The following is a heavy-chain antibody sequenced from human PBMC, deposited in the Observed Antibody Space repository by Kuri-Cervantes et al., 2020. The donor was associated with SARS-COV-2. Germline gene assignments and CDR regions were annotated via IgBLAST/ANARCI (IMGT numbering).Heavy chain of an antibody. Sequence: GGSLRLSCAASGFTFSSYSMNWVRQAPGKGLEWVSYISSSSTIYYADSVKGRFTISRDNAKNSLYLQMNSLRAEDTAVYYCARDILEDFTIVYYYYGMDVWGQGTTVTGSS. D-gene: IGHD3-3*01. CDR2: ISSSSTI. J-gene: IGHJ6*02. CDR3: ARDILEDFTIVYYYYGMDV. CDR1: GFTFSSYS. V-gene: IGHV3-48*01.